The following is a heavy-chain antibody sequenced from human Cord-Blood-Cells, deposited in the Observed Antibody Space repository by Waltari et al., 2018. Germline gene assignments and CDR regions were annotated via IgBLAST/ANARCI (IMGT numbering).Heavy chain of an antibody. CDR2: INPSGGST. J-gene: IGHJ4*02. D-gene: IGHD3-22*01. V-gene: IGHV1-46*01. Sequence: QVQLVQSGAEVKKPGASVKVSCKASGYTFTSYYMHWVRPAPGQGLEWMGIINPSGGSTSYAQKFQGRVTMTRDTSTSTVYMELSSLRSEDTAVYYCARVEGGYYDSSGYGVADYWGQGTLVTVSS. CDR3: ARVEGGYYDSSGYGVADY. CDR1: GYTFTSYY.